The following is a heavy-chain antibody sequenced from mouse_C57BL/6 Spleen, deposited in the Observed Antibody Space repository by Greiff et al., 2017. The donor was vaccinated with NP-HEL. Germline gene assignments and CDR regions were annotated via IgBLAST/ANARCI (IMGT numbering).Heavy chain of an antibody. CDR1: GFTFSSYA. D-gene: IGHD2-4*01. J-gene: IGHJ3*01. Sequence: EVMLVESGGGLVKPGGSLKLSCAASGFTFSSYAMSWVRQTPEKRLEWVATISDGGSYTYYPDNVKGRFTISRDNAKNNLYLQMSHLKSEDTAMYYCARVLYYDYDGPPFAYWGQGTLVTVSA. CDR3: ARVLYYDYDGPPFAY. V-gene: IGHV5-4*03. CDR2: ISDGGSYT.